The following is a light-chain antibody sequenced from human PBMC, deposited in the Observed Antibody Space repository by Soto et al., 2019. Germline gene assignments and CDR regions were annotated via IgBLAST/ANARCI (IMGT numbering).Light chain of an antibody. CDR3: SSYTSPRGQV. Sequence: QSSLTQPPTPSGSPGQSVSISCTGTKNGIGVYDFVSWYQHHPGKAPRMLIYEAVERPSEVRDRFSGSKSGSTASPPLSGLQAADEADYYCSSYTSPRGQVFGSGTKVTVL. CDR1: KNGIGVYDF. J-gene: IGLJ1*01. CDR2: EAV. V-gene: IGLV2-8*01.